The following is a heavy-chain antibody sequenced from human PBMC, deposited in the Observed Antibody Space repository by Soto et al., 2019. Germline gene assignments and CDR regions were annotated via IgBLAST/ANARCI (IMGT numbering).Heavy chain of an antibody. J-gene: IGHJ4*02. CDR3: ARDKARLDY. V-gene: IGHV3-30-3*01. CDR2: ISYDGSNK. Sequence: QVQLVESGGGVVQPGRSLRLSCAASGFTFSSYAMHWVRQAPGKGLEWVAVISYDGSNKYYADSVKGRFTISRDNSKNTLYLQMNSLRAEDTAVYYCARDKARLDYWGQGTLVTVSS. CDR1: GFTFSSYA.